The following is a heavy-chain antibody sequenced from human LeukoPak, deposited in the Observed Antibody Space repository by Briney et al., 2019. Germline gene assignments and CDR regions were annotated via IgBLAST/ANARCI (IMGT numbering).Heavy chain of an antibody. J-gene: IGHJ4*02. V-gene: IGHV1-46*01. D-gene: IGHD3-9*01. Sequence: ASVKVSCKASGYTFTSYYMHWVRRAPGQELEWMGIINPSGGSTSYAQKFQGRVTMTRDTSTSTVYMELSSLRSEDTAVYYCARGALRYFDWSSRGFDYWGQGTLVTVSS. CDR1: GYTFTSYY. CDR3: ARGALRYFDWSSRGFDY. CDR2: INPSGGST.